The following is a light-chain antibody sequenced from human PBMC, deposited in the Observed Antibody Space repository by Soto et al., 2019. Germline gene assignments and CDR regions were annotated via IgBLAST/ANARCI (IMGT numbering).Light chain of an antibody. CDR3: QSYDSSLSGSYV. Sequence: QSALAQPPSVSGAPGQRVTISDTGSSPNIGANYDVHWYQSLPGTAPKLLIYANSNRPSGVPDRFSGSKSGTSASLAITGLQAEDEADYYCQSYDSSLSGSYVFGTGTKVTVL. J-gene: IGLJ1*01. CDR1: SPNIGANYD. CDR2: ANS. V-gene: IGLV1-40*01.